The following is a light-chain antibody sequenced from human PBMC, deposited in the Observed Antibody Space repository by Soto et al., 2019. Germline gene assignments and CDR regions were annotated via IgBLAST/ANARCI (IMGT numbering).Light chain of an antibody. Sequence: IVLTQSPGTLSLSPGERATLSCRASQTVSGSYLAWYQHKPGQAPRLLIHGASTRATGIPDRFSGSGSGTDFTLTISRLEPEDFVVYYCQQYGSSFTFGPGTKVDIK. J-gene: IGKJ3*01. CDR1: QTVSGSY. V-gene: IGKV3-20*01. CDR2: GAS. CDR3: QQYGSSFT.